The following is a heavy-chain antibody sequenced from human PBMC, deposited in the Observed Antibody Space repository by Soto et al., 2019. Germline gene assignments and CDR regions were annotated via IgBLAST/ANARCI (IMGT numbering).Heavy chain of an antibody. J-gene: IGHJ6*02. CDR2: IDPSDSYT. CDR1: GYSFTSYW. Sequence: GESLKISCKGSGYSFTSYWISWVRQMPGKGLEWMGRIDPSDSYTNYSPSFQGHVTISADKSISTAYLQWSSLKASDTAMYYCARRRVAAAGTHYYYGMDVWRQGTTVTVSS. CDR3: ARRRVAAAGTHYYYGMDV. V-gene: IGHV5-10-1*01. D-gene: IGHD6-13*01.